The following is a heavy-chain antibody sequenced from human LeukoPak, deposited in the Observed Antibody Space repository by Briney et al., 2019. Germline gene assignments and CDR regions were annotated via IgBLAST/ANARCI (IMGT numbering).Heavy chain of an antibody. CDR1: RFTFSSYG. CDR2: IWYDGSNK. CDR3: AKEGEYYDSSGYCDY. Sequence: GGSLRLSCAASRFTFSSYGMHWVRQAPGKGLEWVAVIWYDGSNKYYADSVKGRFTISRDNSKNTLYLQMNSLRAEDTAVYYCAKEGEYYDSSGYCDYWGQGTLVTVSS. J-gene: IGHJ4*02. V-gene: IGHV3-33*06. D-gene: IGHD3-22*01.